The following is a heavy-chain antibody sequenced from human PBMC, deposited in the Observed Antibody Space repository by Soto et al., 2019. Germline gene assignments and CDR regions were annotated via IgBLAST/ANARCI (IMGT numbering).Heavy chain of an antibody. V-gene: IGHV3-23*01. CDR1: GFTFSSYA. Sequence: GGSLRLSCAASGFTFSSYAMSWVRQAPGKGLEWVSAISGSGGSTYYADSVKGRFTISRDNSKNTLYLQMNSLRAEDTAVYYCAKCSGGSCYSPNDYWGQGTLVTVSS. CDR3: AKCSGGSCYSPNDY. J-gene: IGHJ4*02. CDR2: ISGSGGST. D-gene: IGHD2-15*01.